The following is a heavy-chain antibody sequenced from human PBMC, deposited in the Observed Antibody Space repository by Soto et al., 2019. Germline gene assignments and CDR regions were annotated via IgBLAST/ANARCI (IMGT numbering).Heavy chain of an antibody. D-gene: IGHD2-15*01. V-gene: IGHV4-39*01. CDR3: ARQGDIVVVVAATRAFDI. Sequence: QLQLQESGPGLVKPSETLSLTCTVSGGSISSSSYYWGWIRQPPGKGLEWIGSIYYSGSTYYNPSLKSRVTISVDTSKNQFSMKLSSVTAADTAVYYCARQGDIVVVVAATRAFDIWGQGTMVTVSS. J-gene: IGHJ3*02. CDR1: GGSISSSSYY. CDR2: IYYSGST.